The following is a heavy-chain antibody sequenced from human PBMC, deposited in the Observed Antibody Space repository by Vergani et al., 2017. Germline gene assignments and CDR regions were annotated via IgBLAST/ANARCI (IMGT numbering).Heavy chain of an antibody. V-gene: IGHV2-5*02. CDR2: IYWDDDK. CDR3: AHSGSSGWYGEDYYGMDV. Sequence: QITLKESGPTLVKPTQTLTLTCTFSGFSLSTSGVGVGWIRQPPGKALEWLALIYWDDDKRYSPSLKSRLTITKDTSKNQVVLTMTNMDPVDTATYYCAHSGSSGWYGEDYYGMDVWGQGTTVTVSS. J-gene: IGHJ6*02. CDR1: GFSLSTSGVG. D-gene: IGHD6-19*01.